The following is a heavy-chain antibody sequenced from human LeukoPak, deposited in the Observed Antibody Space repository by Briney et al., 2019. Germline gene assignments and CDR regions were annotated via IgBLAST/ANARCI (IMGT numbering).Heavy chain of an antibody. CDR3: ARGDIVLGGGRNWFDP. J-gene: IGHJ5*02. D-gene: IGHD2-15*01. CDR1: GDSINSHF. Sequence: LETLSLTCTVSGDSINSHFCSWIRQPAGKGLEWIGRVSTSGDTNYNPSLRSRISMSVDTSKNQFSLTLNSVTDADTAVYYCARGDIVLGGGRNWFDPWGQGTLVIVSS. V-gene: IGHV4-4*07. CDR2: VSTSGDT.